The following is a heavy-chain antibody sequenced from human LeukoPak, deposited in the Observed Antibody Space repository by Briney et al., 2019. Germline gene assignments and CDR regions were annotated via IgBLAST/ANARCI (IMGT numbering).Heavy chain of an antibody. Sequence: SETLSLTCAVYGGSISSYYWSWIRQPPGKGLEWIGYIYYSGSTNYNPSLKSRVTISVDTSKNQFSLRLSSVTAADTAVYYCARVIAVTGAFNAFDIWGQGTMVTVSS. CDR3: ARVIAVTGAFNAFDI. V-gene: IGHV4-59*01. CDR2: IYYSGST. D-gene: IGHD6-19*01. CDR1: GGSISSYY. J-gene: IGHJ3*02.